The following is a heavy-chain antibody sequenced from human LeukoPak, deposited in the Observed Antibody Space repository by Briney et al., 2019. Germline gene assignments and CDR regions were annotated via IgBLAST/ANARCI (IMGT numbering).Heavy chain of an antibody. CDR3: AKGARYRYGLLGFFDY. D-gene: IGHD5-18*01. V-gene: IGHV3-23*01. CDR2: ISGSGGST. Sequence: PGGSLRLPCAASGFTFSSYAMSWVRQAPGKGLEWVSAISGSGGSTYYADSVKGRFTISRDNSKNTLYLQMNSLRAEATAVYYCAKGARYRYGLLGFFDYWGQGTLVTVSS. J-gene: IGHJ4*02. CDR1: GFTFSSYA.